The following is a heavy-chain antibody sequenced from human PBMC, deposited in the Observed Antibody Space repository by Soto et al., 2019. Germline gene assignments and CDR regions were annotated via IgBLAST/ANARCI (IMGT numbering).Heavy chain of an antibody. CDR3: TAGSHIVPAPPANAFDI. D-gene: IGHD2-8*01. CDR1: GFTFSNYW. Sequence: EVQLVESGGGLVQPGGSLRLSCVASGFTFSNYWMNWVRQTPEKGLVWVSRINYDGTSASYADSVKGRFTTARANARNTLFFQIDRLGEEDTAVYYCTAGSHIVPAPPANAFDIWGRGTLVTVSS. J-gene: IGHJ3*02. CDR2: INYDGTSA. V-gene: IGHV3-74*01.